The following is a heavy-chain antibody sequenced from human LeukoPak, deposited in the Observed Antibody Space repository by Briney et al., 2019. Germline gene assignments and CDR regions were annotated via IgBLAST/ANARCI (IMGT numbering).Heavy chain of an antibody. J-gene: IGHJ3*02. CDR3: ARGSPYYDFWSGYYFDAFDI. CDR1: GFTFSSYS. V-gene: IGHV3-48*01. CDR2: ISSSSSTI. D-gene: IGHD3-3*01. Sequence: GGSLRLSCAASGFTFSSYSMNWVRQAPGKGLEWVSYISSSSSTIYYADSVKGRFTISRDNAKNSLYLQMNSLRAEDTAVYYCARGSPYYDFWSGYYFDAFDIWGQGTMVTVSS.